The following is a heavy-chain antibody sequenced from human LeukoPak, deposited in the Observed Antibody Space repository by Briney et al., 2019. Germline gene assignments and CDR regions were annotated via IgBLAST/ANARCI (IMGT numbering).Heavy chain of an antibody. CDR3: ASGNDY. CDR1: GFTFSRYW. CDR2: IKQDGTEK. Sequence: GGSLRPSCAASGFTFSRYWMSWVRQAPGKGLEWVANIKQDGTEKYCVDSVKGRFTVSRDNAKNSLYLQMNSLKTEDTAVYYCASGNDYWGQGTLVTVSS. J-gene: IGHJ4*02. V-gene: IGHV3-7*01.